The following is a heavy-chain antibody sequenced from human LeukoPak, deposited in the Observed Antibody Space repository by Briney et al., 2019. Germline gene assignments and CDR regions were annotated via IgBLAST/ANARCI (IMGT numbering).Heavy chain of an antibody. J-gene: IGHJ4*02. CDR2: ISSSGSTI. CDR1: GFTFSSYE. Sequence: PGGSLGLSCAASGFTFSSYEMNWVRQAPGKGLEWVSYISSSGSTIYYADSVKGRFTISRDNAKNSLYLLMNSLRAEDTAVYYCAKDRVSSSWYYFDYWGQGTLVTVSS. D-gene: IGHD6-13*01. V-gene: IGHV3-48*03. CDR3: AKDRVSSSWYYFDY.